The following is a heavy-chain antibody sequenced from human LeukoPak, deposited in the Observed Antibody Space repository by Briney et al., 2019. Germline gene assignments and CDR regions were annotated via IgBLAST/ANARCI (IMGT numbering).Heavy chain of an antibody. Sequence: GGSLRLSCVGSGFTFSTSWVHWVRHAPGQGLVWLSRMNGDGGTINYVDSVKGRFTVSRYNAKNTLYLQMNSLGVEDTAIYYCARAGSYRFDYWGPGTQVAVSS. D-gene: IGHD3-16*02. CDR2: MNGDGGTI. CDR1: GFTFSTSW. J-gene: IGHJ4*02. CDR3: ARAGSYRFDY. V-gene: IGHV3-74*01.